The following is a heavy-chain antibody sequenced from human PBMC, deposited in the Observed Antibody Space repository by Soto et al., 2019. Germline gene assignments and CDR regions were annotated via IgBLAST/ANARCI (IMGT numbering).Heavy chain of an antibody. Sequence: EVVLLESGGGLAQPGGSLRLSCVASGFTFSKYAMNWVRQAPGKGLEWVASISGTAVSTDYADSVKGRFTISRDNSKNTVSLQMDNLRVGDTATYFCVNWNDEDVDWGQGTLVAVSS. CDR2: ISGTAVST. V-gene: IGHV3-23*01. CDR3: VNWNDEDVD. D-gene: IGHD1-1*01. CDR1: GFTFSKYA. J-gene: IGHJ4*01.